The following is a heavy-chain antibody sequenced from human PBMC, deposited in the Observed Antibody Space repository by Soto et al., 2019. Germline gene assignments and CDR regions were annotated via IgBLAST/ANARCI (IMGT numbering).Heavy chain of an antibody. CDR1: GGSISSGGYY. V-gene: IGHV4-31*03. CDR2: IYYSGST. Sequence: ASETLSLTCTVSGGSISSGGYYWSWIRQHPGKGLEWIGYIYYSGSTYYNPSLKSRVTISVDTSKNQFSLKLSSVTAADTAVYYCARDKYCSSTSCRSTGNYYGMDVWGQGTTVTVSS. D-gene: IGHD2-2*01. J-gene: IGHJ6*02. CDR3: ARDKYCSSTSCRSTGNYYGMDV.